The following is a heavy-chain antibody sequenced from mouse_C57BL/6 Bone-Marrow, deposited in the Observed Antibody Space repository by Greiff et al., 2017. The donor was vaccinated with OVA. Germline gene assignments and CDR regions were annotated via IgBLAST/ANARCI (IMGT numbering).Heavy chain of an antibody. J-gene: IGHJ1*03. V-gene: IGHV1-50*01. Sequence: VQLQQPGAELVKPGASVKLSCKASGYTFTSYWMQWVKQRPGQGLEWIGEIDPSDSYTNYNQKFKGKATLTVDTSSSTAYMQLSSLTSEDSAVYYCARTAYYSNYGWYFDVWGTGTTVTVSS. CDR1: GYTFTSYW. CDR3: ARTAYYSNYGWYFDV. CDR2: IDPSDSYT. D-gene: IGHD2-5*01.